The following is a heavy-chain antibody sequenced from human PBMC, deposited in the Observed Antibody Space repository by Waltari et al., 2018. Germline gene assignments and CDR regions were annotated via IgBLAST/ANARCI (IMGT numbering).Heavy chain of an antibody. CDR1: GSTFSSYG. CDR3: AKWGVVTAWDEY. CDR2: ITGGSDYI. J-gene: IGHJ4*02. Sequence: EVQLLESGGGLVQPGGSLRLSCAASGSTFSSYGMSWVRQAPGKGPEWVSAITGGSDYIYCADSVRGRFTISRDNSKNTLYLQMGSLEAEDTAVYYCAKWGVVTAWDEYWGQGTLVTVSS. V-gene: IGHV3-23*01. D-gene: IGHD2-21*02.